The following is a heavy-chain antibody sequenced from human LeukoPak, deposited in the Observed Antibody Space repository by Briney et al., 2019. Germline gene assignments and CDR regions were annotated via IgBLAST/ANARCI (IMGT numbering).Heavy chain of an antibody. Sequence: GGSLRLSCAASGSTFSSYWMSWVRQAPGKGLEWVANIKQDGSEKYYVDSVKGRFTISRDNAKNSLYLQMNSLRAEDTAVYYCARDQDKGAAGTLYGYWGQGTLVTVSS. J-gene: IGHJ4*02. CDR2: IKQDGSEK. V-gene: IGHV3-7*01. CDR1: GSTFSSYW. D-gene: IGHD6-13*01. CDR3: ARDQDKGAAGTLYGY.